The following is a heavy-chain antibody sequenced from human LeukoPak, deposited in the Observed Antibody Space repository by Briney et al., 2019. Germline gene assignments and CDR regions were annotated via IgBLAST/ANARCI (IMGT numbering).Heavy chain of an antibody. CDR2: IKSKTDGGTT. CDR3: TTDMYYDILTGYFTIDY. CDR1: GFTFSNAW. D-gene: IGHD3-9*01. Sequence: GGSLRLSCAASGFTFSNAWMSWVRQAPGKGLEWVGRIKSKTDGGTTDYAAPVKGRFTISRDDSKNTLYLQMNSLKTEDTAVYYCTTDMYYDILTGYFTIDYWGQETLVTVSS. V-gene: IGHV3-15*01. J-gene: IGHJ4*02.